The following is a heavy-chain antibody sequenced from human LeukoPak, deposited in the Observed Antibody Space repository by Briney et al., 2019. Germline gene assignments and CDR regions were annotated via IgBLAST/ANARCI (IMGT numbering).Heavy chain of an antibody. CDR3: ARDCSGGSCYSGEDYGMDV. Sequence: GASVKVSCKASGGTFSSYAISWVRQAPGQGLEWMGGIIPIFGTANYAQKFQGRVTITADESTSTAYMELSSLRSEDTAVYYCARDCSGGSCYSGEDYGMDVWGQGTTVTVSS. D-gene: IGHD2-15*01. J-gene: IGHJ6*02. CDR2: IIPIFGTA. CDR1: GGTFSSYA. V-gene: IGHV1-69*13.